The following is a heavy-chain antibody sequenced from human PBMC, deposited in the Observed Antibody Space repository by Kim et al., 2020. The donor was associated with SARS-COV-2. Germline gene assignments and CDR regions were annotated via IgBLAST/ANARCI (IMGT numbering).Heavy chain of an antibody. CDR2: VSGSGGSA. J-gene: IGHJ6*02. Sequence: GGSLRLSCAASGFTFSTFAMWWVRQAPGKGLEWVSVVSGSGGSAYYADSVKGRFTMSRDNSKNTVYLQMNSLRAEDTATYYCAKSGALMVRGLIDVWGQGTTVTVSS. V-gene: IGHV3-23*01. D-gene: IGHD3-10*01. CDR3: AKSGALMVRGLIDV. CDR1: GFTFSTFA.